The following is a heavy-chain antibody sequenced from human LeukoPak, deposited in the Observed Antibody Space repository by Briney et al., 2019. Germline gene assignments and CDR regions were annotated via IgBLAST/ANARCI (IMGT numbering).Heavy chain of an antibody. D-gene: IGHD4-11*01. CDR3: ASSRRDYSYYYYGMDV. CDR2: IYPGDSDT. V-gene: IGHV5-51*01. CDR1: GYSFTSYW. J-gene: IGHJ6*02. Sequence: GESLKISCKGSGYSFTSYWIGWVRQMPGKGLEWMGIIYPGDSDTRYSPSFQGQVTISADKSISTAYLQWSSLKASDTAMYYCASSRRDYSYYYYGMDVWGQGTTVTVSS.